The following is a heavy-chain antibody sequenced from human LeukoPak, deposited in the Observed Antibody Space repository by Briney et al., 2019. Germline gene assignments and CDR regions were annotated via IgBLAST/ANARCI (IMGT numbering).Heavy chain of an antibody. CDR1: GYTFTGYY. CDR2: INPNSGGT. D-gene: IGHD5-12*01. Sequence: EASVKVSCKASGYTFTGYYMHWVRQAPGQGLEWMGWINPNSGGTNYAQKFQGRVTMTRDTSISTAYMELSRLRSDDTAVYYCARDRGGCSGYKRYNWFDPWGQGTLVTVSS. V-gene: IGHV1-2*02. CDR3: ARDRGGCSGYKRYNWFDP. J-gene: IGHJ5*02.